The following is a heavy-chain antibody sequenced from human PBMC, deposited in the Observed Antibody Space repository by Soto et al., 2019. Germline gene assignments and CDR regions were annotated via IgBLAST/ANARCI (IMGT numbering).Heavy chain of an antibody. CDR3: ARERRRDDSNTFDALDV. Sequence: QVQLVQSGAEVKKPGSSVKVSCKASGGFYSIKTISWVRQAPGQGLEWMGRIIPLVHIINNAQKFQGRVAIAAYKSTSTAYMELSSLKTDDTAIYFCARERRRDDSNTFDALDVWGQGKMVTVSS. CDR1: GGFYSIKT. V-gene: IGHV1-69*04. J-gene: IGHJ3*01. D-gene: IGHD3-22*01. CDR2: IIPLVHII.